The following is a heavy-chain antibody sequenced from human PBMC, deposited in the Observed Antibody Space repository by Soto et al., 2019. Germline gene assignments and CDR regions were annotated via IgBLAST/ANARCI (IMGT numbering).Heavy chain of an antibody. CDR3: AAHYDFWSGYYGSFDY. Sequence: GGSLRLSCTASGFTFSSYWMHWVRQAPGKGLVWVSRINSDGSSISYADSVKGRFTISRDNSKNTLYLQMNSLRAEDTAVYYCAAHYDFWSGYYGSFDYWGQGTLVTVSS. J-gene: IGHJ4*02. CDR2: INSDGSSI. CDR1: GFTFSSYW. V-gene: IGHV3-74*01. D-gene: IGHD3-3*01.